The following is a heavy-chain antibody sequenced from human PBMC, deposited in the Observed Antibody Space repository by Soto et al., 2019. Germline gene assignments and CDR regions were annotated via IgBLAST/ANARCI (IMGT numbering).Heavy chain of an antibody. CDR2: ISGSGGST. D-gene: IGHD6-13*01. J-gene: IGHJ5*02. CDR1: GFTFSSYA. Sequence: EVQLLESGGGLVQPGGSLRLSCAASGFTFSSYAMSWVRQAPGKGLEWVSAISGSGGSTYYADSVKGRFTISRDNSKNTLYLQMRSLGAEETSLYYGAKDRSSWYGGDCFDPWRQRKVVTVSS. V-gene: IGHV3-23*01. CDR3: AKDRSSWYGGDCFDP.